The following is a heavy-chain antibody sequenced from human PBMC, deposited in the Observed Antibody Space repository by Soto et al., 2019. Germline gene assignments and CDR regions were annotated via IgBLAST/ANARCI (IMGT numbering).Heavy chain of an antibody. J-gene: IGHJ2*01. CDR1: GGSISSYY. CDR3: ARNYGGNSALQNGYFDL. Sequence: QVHLQESGPGLVKPSETLSLTCTVSGGSISSYYWSWIRLPPGKGLEWIGYIYYIGSTNYNPSLKSRVTISVDTSKNQFSLKLISVTAADTAVYYWARNYGGNSALQNGYFDLWGRGTLVTVSS. D-gene: IGHD4-17*01. V-gene: IGHV4-59*01. CDR2: IYYIGST.